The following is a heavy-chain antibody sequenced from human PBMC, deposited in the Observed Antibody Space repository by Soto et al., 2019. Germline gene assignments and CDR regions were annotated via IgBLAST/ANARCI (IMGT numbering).Heavy chain of an antibody. CDR1: GGSVSSGSYY. D-gene: IGHD3-3*01. Sequence: QVQLQESGPGLVKPSETLSLTCTVSGGSVSSGSYYWSWMRQPPGKGLEYIGYLYYSGSTNYNPSLKSRVTISVDTPKNQFSLKLTSVTAADTAIYYCARGQAFWTGYYRMPYYFDYWGQGTLVTVSS. J-gene: IGHJ4*02. CDR2: LYYSGST. V-gene: IGHV4-61*01. CDR3: ARGQAFWTGYYRMPYYFDY.